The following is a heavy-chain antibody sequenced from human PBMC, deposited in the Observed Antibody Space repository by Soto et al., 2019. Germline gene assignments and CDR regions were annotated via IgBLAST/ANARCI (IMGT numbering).Heavy chain of an antibody. CDR2: IYYSGIT. CDR1: GGSISSSTYY. Sequence: QLQLQESGPGLVKPSETLSLTCTVSGGSISSSTYYWGWIRQPPGKGLEWIGSIYYSGITYYNPSLTIRVTISVDTSKNQFSLKLSSVTAADTAVYYCTRGGARLDGFDFWGQGTMVTVSS. CDR3: TRGGARLDGFDF. J-gene: IGHJ3*01. V-gene: IGHV4-39*01. D-gene: IGHD6-6*01.